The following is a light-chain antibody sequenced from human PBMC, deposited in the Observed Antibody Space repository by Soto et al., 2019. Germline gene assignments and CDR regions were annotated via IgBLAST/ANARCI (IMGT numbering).Light chain of an antibody. V-gene: IGKV3-20*01. CDR2: AAS. CDR3: QQYSSSSWT. CDR1: HHGSSSC. Sequence: EIVLTQSPGTLSLSPGERATLSCRATHHGSSSCLAWYQQKPGQAPRLLIYAASSMATGIPDRFSGSGSGTDFTLTISRLQPEDFAAYYCQQYSSSSWTFGQGTKVDIK. J-gene: IGKJ1*01.